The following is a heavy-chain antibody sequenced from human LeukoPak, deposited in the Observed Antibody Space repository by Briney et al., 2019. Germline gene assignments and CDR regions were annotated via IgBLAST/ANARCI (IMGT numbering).Heavy chain of an antibody. CDR1: VGTFSTDA. D-gene: IGHD1-26*01. V-gene: IGHV1-69*05. Sequence: SLKVSCKASVGTFSTDAISWVREAPGQGREWMGRIIPIFGTANYGQKFQGRVTITTDESTSTAYMELSSLRSEDTAVYYCARGAATARDAFDILGQGTMVTVSS. CDR3: ARGAATARDAFDI. J-gene: IGHJ3*02. CDR2: IIPIFGTA.